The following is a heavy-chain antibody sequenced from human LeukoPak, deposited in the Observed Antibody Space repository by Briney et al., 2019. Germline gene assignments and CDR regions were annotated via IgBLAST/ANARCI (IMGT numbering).Heavy chain of an antibody. CDR1: GFSVSSSY. CDR2: IYSGGTT. D-gene: IGHD2-2*01. CDR3: TRQTGESTNFDN. J-gene: IGHJ4*02. V-gene: IGHV3-53*01. Sequence: GGSLRLSCAASGFSVSSSYISWVRQAPGKGLEWVSAIYSGGTTYYADSVKGRFTISRDNSKNMLYLLMNYLRAEDTAMYHCTRQTGESTNFDNWGQGTLVIVSS.